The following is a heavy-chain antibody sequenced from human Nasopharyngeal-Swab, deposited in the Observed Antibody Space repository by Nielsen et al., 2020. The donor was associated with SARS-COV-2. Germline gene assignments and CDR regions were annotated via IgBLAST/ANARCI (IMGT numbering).Heavy chain of an antibody. V-gene: IGHV3-21*01. D-gene: IGHD1-26*01. CDR2: ISGGGSYV. CDR1: GFTFNTYS. J-gene: IGHJ6*03. Sequence: GGSLRLSCAGSGFTFNTYSMIWVRQVPGEGLEWVSSISGGGSYVYYADSVKGRFTISKDSAKNSLYLQMNSLRADDTAVYFCARIAGRGSIYYYYMDVWGTGTTVTVSS. CDR3: ARIAGRGSIYYYYMDV.